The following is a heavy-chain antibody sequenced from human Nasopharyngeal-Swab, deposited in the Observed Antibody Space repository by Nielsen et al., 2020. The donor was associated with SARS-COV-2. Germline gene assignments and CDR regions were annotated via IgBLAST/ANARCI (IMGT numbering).Heavy chain of an antibody. Sequence: SLKISCAASGFTFDDYAFHWVRQAPGKGLDWVSGISWKSEYIGSADSVKGRFTISRDNAKSSLYLQMNNLGPEDTALYYCAKDKGRWFGELYRAFDIWGQGTMFTVSS. CDR1: GFTFDDYA. CDR3: AKDKGRWFGELYRAFDI. J-gene: IGHJ3*02. D-gene: IGHD3-10*01. CDR2: ISWKSEYI. V-gene: IGHV3-9*01.